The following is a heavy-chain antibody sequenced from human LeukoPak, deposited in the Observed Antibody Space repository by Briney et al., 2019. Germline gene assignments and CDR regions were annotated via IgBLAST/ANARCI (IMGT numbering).Heavy chain of an antibody. D-gene: IGHD1-26*01. CDR2: LYTTGTT. V-gene: IGHV4-4*07. CDR3: LRDGANWEEPNDAFDT. J-gene: IGHJ3*02. Sequence: PSETLSLTCAVSGASITSCYWSWVRQSAGKGLEWIGRLYTTGTTNYNPSLKSRGTVSVDSSKNQLSLTLTPVTAADTAVDYCLRDGANWEEPNDAFDTWGQGTLVTVSS. CDR1: GASITSCY.